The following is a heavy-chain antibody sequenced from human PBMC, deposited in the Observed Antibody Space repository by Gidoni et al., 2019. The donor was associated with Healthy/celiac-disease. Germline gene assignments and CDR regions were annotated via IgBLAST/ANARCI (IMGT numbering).Heavy chain of an antibody. D-gene: IGHD5-18*01. CDR1: GFTFSSYS. Sequence: EVQLVESGGGLVKPGGSLRLSCAASGFTFSSYSMNWVRQAPGKGLECVSSISSSSSYIYYADSVKGRFTISRDNAKNSLYLQMNSLRAEDTAVYYCARDLSTAMEYYSYGMDVWGQGTTVTVSS. CDR3: ARDLSTAMEYYSYGMDV. V-gene: IGHV3-21*01. CDR2: ISSSSSYI. J-gene: IGHJ6*02.